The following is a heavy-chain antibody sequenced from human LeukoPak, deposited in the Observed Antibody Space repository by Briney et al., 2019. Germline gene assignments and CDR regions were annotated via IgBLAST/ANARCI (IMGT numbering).Heavy chain of an antibody. CDR1: GFTFKTYG. D-gene: IGHD5-18*01. CDR2: INSDGSST. CDR3: ASDTVHRAVGIDY. Sequence: GGSLRLSCVASGFTFKTYGMSWVRQAPGKGLVWVSRINSDGSSTSYADSAKGRFTISRDNAKNTLYLQMNSLRAEDTAVYYCASDTVHRAVGIDYWGQGTLVTVSS. V-gene: IGHV3-74*01. J-gene: IGHJ4*02.